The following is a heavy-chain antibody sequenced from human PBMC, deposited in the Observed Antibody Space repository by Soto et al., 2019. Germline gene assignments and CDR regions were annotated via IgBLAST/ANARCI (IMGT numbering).Heavy chain of an antibody. CDR2: ISYDGSNK. CDR3: ATTANWNYLYYFDY. CDR1: GFTFSSYG. Sequence: QVQLVESGGGVVQPGRSLRLSCAASGFTFSSYGMHWVRQAPGKGLEWVAVISYDGSNKYYADSVKGRFTISRDNSKNTLYLQMNSLRAEDTAVYYCATTANWNYLYYFDYWGQGTLVTVSS. D-gene: IGHD1-7*01. V-gene: IGHV3-30*03. J-gene: IGHJ4*02.